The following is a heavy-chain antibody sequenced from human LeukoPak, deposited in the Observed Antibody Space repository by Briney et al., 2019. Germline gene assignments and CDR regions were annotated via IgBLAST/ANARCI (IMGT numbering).Heavy chain of an antibody. CDR1: GYTFTGYY. CDR2: INPNSGDT. J-gene: IGHJ4*02. Sequence: ASVKVSCKASGYTFTGYYMHWVRQAPGQGLEWMGWINPNSGDTNYAQKFQGRVTITRDTSISTAYMELSRLRSDDTAVYYCARDSIVYYYDSSGYYYNYFDYWGQGSLVTASS. D-gene: IGHD3-22*01. CDR3: ARDSIVYYYDSSGYYYNYFDY. V-gene: IGHV1-2*02.